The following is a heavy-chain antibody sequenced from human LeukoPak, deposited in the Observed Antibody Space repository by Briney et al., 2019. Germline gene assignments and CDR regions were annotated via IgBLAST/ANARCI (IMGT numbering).Heavy chain of an antibody. CDR3: ARAYDFWSGYFDY. V-gene: IGHV3-53*01. J-gene: IGHJ4*02. D-gene: IGHD3-3*01. Sequence: GGSLRLSCAASGFTVSSKYMSWVRQAPGKGLEWVSVIYSSGTTYYADSVKGRFTISRDNSKNTLYLQMNSLRAEDTAVCYCARAYDFWSGYFDYWGQGTLVTVPS. CDR1: GFTVSSKY. CDR2: IYSSGTT.